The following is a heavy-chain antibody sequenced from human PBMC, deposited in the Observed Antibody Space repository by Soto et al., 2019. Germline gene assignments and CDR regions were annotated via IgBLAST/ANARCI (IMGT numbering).Heavy chain of an antibody. D-gene: IGHD5-18*01. CDR2: LSYDGYTK. J-gene: IGHJ6*02. V-gene: IGHV3-30-3*01. Sequence: LRLSCAASGFTFSNYAMHWVRQAPGKGLEWVAVLSYDGYTKYYADSVKGRFTISRDNSKNTLYLQMNSLRGEDTAVYYCARVFVDTSMNDGMDVWGQGTTVTVSS. CDR3: ARVFVDTSMNDGMDV. CDR1: GFTFSNYA.